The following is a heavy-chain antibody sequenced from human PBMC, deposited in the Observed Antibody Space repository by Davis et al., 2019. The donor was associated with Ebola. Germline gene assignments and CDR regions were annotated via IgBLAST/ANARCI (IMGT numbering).Heavy chain of an antibody. D-gene: IGHD5-12*01. Sequence: MPGGSLRLSCSVSGGSISTYYWNWIRQPPGKALEWIGYISNSGSTNYNPSLKSRVTISVDTSKNQFSLKLSSVTTADTAVYYCARDNIVATAINYFYYGMDVWGQGTTVTVSS. V-gene: IGHV4-59*01. J-gene: IGHJ6*02. CDR3: ARDNIVATAINYFYYGMDV. CDR1: GGSISTYY. CDR2: ISNSGST.